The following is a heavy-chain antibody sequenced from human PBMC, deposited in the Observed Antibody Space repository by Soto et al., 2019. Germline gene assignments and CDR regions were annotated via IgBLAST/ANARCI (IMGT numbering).Heavy chain of an antibody. D-gene: IGHD3-16*02. CDR1: RYTFTGYY. CDR3: ASTNYVWGSYRYPYYDY. Sequence: ASVKGSCNASRYTFTGYYMHWVRQAPEQGLEWMGWINPNSGGTNYAQKFQGRVTMTRDTSISTAYMELSRLRPDDTAVYYCASTNYVWGSYRYPYYDYWGQGTLVTVSS. V-gene: IGHV1-2*02. CDR2: INPNSGGT. J-gene: IGHJ4*02.